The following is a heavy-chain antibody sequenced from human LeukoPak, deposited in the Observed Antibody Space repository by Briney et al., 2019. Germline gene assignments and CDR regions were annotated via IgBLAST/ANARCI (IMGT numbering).Heavy chain of an antibody. D-gene: IGHD2-21*02. CDR3: ARALAYCGGDCYSDV. CDR1: GYTFTVYY. J-gene: IGHJ4*02. CDR2: INPNSGGT. V-gene: IGHV1-2*06. Sequence: ASVTVSCTASGYTFTVYYMHWVRQAPGQGLEWMGRINPNSGGTNYAQKFQGRVTMTRDTSISTAYMELSRLRSDDTAVYYCARALAYCGGDCYSDVWGQGTLVTVSS.